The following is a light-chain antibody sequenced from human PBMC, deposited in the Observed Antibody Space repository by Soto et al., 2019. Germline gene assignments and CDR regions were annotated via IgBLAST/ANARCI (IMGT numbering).Light chain of an antibody. Sequence: EIVLTQSPGTLYLSPGERATLSCRVSQSVTSNYLAWYSHKPGQAPRLLIYGASSRVTGIPDRFSGSGSGTDFTLTISRLEREDFAMYYCQQYDSSPITFGEGTRLEIK. CDR2: GAS. CDR1: QSVTSNY. J-gene: IGKJ5*01. V-gene: IGKV3-20*01. CDR3: QQYDSSPIT.